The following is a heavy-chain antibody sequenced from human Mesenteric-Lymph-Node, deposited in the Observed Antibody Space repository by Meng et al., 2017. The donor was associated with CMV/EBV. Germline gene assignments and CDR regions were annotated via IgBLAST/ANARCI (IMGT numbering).Heavy chain of an antibody. V-gene: IGHV3-7*04. CDR1: GFTFSSYA. J-gene: IGHJ5*02. D-gene: IGHD1-26*01. CDR3: ARVLSGSFPGSQYFDR. CDR2: IKQDGSEI. Sequence: GESLKISCSASGFTFSSYAMSWVRQAPGKGLEWVANIKQDGSEIYYVESVKGRFTISRDNAKNSLWLQMNSLRAEDTAVYYCARVLSGSFPGSQYFDRWGQGTLVTVSS.